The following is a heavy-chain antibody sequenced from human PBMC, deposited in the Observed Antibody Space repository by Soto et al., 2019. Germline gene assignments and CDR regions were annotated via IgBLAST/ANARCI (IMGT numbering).Heavy chain of an antibody. CDR1: EFTVSSNY. D-gene: IGHD3-10*01. J-gene: IGHJ4*02. V-gene: IGHV3-66*01. CDR3: AGSSFYSRLDY. Sequence: GGSLRLSCAASEFTVSSNYMSWVRQAPGKGLEWVSIIYSDGRTYYADSVKGRFTISRDASKNTLYLHMNSLRAEDTAVYYWAGSSFYSRLDYWGQGAMGTVSS. CDR2: IYSDGRT.